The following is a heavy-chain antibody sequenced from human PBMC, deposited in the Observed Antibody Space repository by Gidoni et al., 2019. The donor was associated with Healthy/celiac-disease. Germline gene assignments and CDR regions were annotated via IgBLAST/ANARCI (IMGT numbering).Heavy chain of an antibody. J-gene: IGHJ6*03. CDR1: GGSFSGYY. V-gene: IGHV4-34*01. CDR2: INHSGST. D-gene: IGHD2-2*01. Sequence: QVQLQQWGAGLLKLSETLSLTCAVYGGSFSGYYWSWIRQPPGKGLEWIGEINHSGSTNYNPSLKSRVTISVDTSKNQFSLKLSSVTAADTAVYYCARGSSKGPLIYYYYYMDVWGKGTTVTVSS. CDR3: ARGSSKGPLIYYYYYMDV.